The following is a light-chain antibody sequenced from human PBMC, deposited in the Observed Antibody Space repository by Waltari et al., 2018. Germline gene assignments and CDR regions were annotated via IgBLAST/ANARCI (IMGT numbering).Light chain of an antibody. V-gene: IGLV1-40*01. Sequence: QSVLTQPPSVSGAPVQRVTISCTGSSSTIGAGYDVPWYQQLPGTAPKLLIYGNSNRPSGVPDRFSGSKSGTSASLAITGLQAEDEADYYCQSYDSSLSGSVFGGGTKLTVL. J-gene: IGLJ2*01. CDR1: SSTIGAGYD. CDR2: GNS. CDR3: QSYDSSLSGSV.